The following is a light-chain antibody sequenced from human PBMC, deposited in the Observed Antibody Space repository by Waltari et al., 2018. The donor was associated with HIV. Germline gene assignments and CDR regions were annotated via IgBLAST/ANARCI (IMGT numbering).Light chain of an antibody. CDR3: LLSYNGARNWV. J-gene: IGLJ3*02. CDR2: DTR. CDR1: TGAVTSAHY. Sequence: QAVVTQEPSLTVSPGGTVTLTCGSSTGAVTSAHYPYWSQQKPGQAPRPLIYDTRDQHSWTPAPVSGSLLGGKAALTLSGAQPEDEAEYYCLLSYNGARNWVFGGGTKLTVL. V-gene: IGLV7-46*01.